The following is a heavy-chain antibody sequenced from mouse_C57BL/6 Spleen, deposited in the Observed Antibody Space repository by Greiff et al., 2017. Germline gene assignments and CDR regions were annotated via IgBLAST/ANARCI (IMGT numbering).Heavy chain of an antibody. J-gene: IGHJ2*01. CDR1: GYTFTSYW. V-gene: IGHV1-50*01. CDR2: IDPSDSYT. Sequence: VKLQQPGAELVKPGASVKLSCKASGYTFTSYWMQWVKQRPGQGLEWIGEIDPSDSYTNYNQKFKGKATLTVDTSSSTAYMQLSSLTSEDAAVYYCARRGRYFDYWGQGTTLTVSS. CDR3: ARRGRYFDY.